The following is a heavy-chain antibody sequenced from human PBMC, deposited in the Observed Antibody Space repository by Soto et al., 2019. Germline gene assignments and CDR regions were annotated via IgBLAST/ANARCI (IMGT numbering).Heavy chain of an antibody. CDR2: ISSSSSYI. J-gene: IGHJ4*02. CDR1: GFTFSSYS. V-gene: IGHV3-21*01. Sequence: EVQLVESGGGLVKPGGSLRLSCAASGFTFSSYSMNWVRQAPGKGLEWVSSISSSSSYIYYADSVKGRFTISRDNAKNSLYLQMNSLRAEDTAVYYCARGRHSSGWSFDYWGQGTLVTVSS. CDR3: ARGRHSSGWSFDY. D-gene: IGHD6-19*01.